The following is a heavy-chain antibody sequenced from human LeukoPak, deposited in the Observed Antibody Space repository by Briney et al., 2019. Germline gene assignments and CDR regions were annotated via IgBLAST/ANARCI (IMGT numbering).Heavy chain of an antibody. V-gene: IGHV4-4*07. D-gene: IGHD6-13*01. CDR3: ARDLGQQLAADWFDP. CDR2: VYISGYT. Sequence: SETLSLICTVSGGSISSYYWNWLRQPAGKGLEWVGRVYISGYTKYNPSLKSRLTMSVGASKNQFALELSSVTAADTVVYYCARDLGQQLAADWFDPWGQATLVTVSS. J-gene: IGHJ5*02. CDR1: GGSISSYY.